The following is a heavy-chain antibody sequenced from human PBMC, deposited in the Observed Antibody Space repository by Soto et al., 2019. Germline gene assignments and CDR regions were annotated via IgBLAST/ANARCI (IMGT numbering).Heavy chain of an antibody. V-gene: IGHV3-11*01. D-gene: IGHD3-22*01. CDR3: ATKGGGYYFQFDP. J-gene: IGHJ5*02. Sequence: RRLSFAASGFTFSDYYMSWIRQAPGKGLEWVSYVSSGGTTIYYADSVKGRFTISRDDAKNSLFLQMNSLRPEDTAVYFCATKGGGYYFQFDPWGQGTVGTVS. CDR1: GFTFSDYY. CDR2: VSSGGTTI.